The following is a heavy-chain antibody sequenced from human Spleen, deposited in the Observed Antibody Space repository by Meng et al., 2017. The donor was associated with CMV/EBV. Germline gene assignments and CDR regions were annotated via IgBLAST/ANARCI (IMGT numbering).Heavy chain of an antibody. CDR2: IIPILGST. CDR3: ARGPFYDFWSGYYDTNYYYYYGMDV. Sequence: SVKVSCKASGGTFSSYAVSWVRQAPGQGLEWMGGIIPILGSTNYAQKFQGRVAITTDASTSTIYMELSSLRSEDTAVYYCARGPFYDFWSGYYDTNYYYYYGMDVWGQGTTVTVSS. CDR1: GGTFSSYA. J-gene: IGHJ6*02. V-gene: IGHV1-69*05. D-gene: IGHD3-3*01.